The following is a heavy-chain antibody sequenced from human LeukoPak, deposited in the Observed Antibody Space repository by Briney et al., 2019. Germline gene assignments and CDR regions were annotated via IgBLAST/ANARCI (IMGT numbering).Heavy chain of an antibody. CDR3: ARVTTMVRGVTYFDY. CDR1: GGSISSGSYY. Sequence: SETLSLTCTVSGGSISSGSYYWSWIRQPAGKGLEWIGRIYTSGSTNYNPSLKSRVTISVDTSKNQFSLELSSVTAADTAVYYCARVTTMVRGVTYFDYWGQGTLVTVSS. J-gene: IGHJ4*02. D-gene: IGHD3-10*01. CDR2: IYTSGST. V-gene: IGHV4-61*02.